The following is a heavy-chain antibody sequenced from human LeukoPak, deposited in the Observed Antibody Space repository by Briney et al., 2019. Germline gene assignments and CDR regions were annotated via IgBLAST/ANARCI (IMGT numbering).Heavy chain of an antibody. J-gene: IGHJ4*02. CDR1: GYTFTGYY. CDR2: INPNSGGT. Sequence: VASVKVSCKASGYTFTGYYMHWVRQAPGQGLEWMGWINPNSGGTNYAQKFQGRVTMTRDTSISTAYMELSRLRSDDTAVYYCASQGYSGYDYSLMFDHWGQGTLVTVSS. V-gene: IGHV1-2*02. D-gene: IGHD5-12*01. CDR3: ASQGYSGYDYSLMFDH.